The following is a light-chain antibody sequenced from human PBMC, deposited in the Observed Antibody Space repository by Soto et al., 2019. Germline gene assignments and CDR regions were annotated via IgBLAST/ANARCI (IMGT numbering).Light chain of an antibody. J-gene: IGKJ2*01. V-gene: IGKV3-20*01. CDR3: QQCGGSPSYT. CDR2: GAS. Sequence: EIVLTQSPGTLSLSPGERATLSCRASQSVNSNYLAWYQQKPGQAPRLLIYGASSRATGIPDRFSGSGSGTDFPLTISRLEPEDFAVYYCQQCGGSPSYTFGQGTKLEIK. CDR1: QSVNSNY.